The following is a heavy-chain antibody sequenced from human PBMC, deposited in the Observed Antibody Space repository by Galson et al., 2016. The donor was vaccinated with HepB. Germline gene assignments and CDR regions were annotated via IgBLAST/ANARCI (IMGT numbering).Heavy chain of an antibody. CDR3: ARDLYRDRGYCSGANCHSNAFDI. CDR1: GASVTTAYYY. D-gene: IGHD2-15*01. CDR2: VYYSGKT. V-gene: IGHV4-61*01. Sequence: SETLSLTCTVSGASVTTAYYYWSWIRQTPGKGLEYIGSVYYSGKTTYNPSLKSRVTMSLDTSKNQFSLRLSSVTAADTAVYYCARDLYRDRGYCSGANCHSNAFDIWGQGTMVTVSP. J-gene: IGHJ3*02.